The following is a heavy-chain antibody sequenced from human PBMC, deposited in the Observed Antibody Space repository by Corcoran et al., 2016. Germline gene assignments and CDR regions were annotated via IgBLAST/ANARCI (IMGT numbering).Heavy chain of an antibody. Sequence: QVQLVQSGAEVKEPGASVKVSCKASGYTFTSYDINWVRQATGQGLEWLGWMSPNSGNTGYAQKFQGRLSMTRDTSIGTAYMELSSLRSEDTAGYYCARDYGGNSGWVDPWGQGTLVTVSS. CDR3: ARDYGGNSGWVDP. CDR1: GYTFTSYD. D-gene: IGHD4-17*01. J-gene: IGHJ5*02. V-gene: IGHV1-8*01. CDR2: MSPNSGNT.